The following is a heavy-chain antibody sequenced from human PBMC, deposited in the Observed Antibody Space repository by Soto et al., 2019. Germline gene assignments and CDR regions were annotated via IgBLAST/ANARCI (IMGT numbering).Heavy chain of an antibody. CDR3: EREGPPIATPD. CDR1: GGTFSSYT. D-gene: IGHD6-13*01. V-gene: IGHV1-69*08. CDR2: IIPILGIA. Sequence: QVQLVQSGAEVKKPGSSVKVSCKASGGTFSSYTISWVRQAPGQGLEWMGRIIPILGIANYAQKFQGRVTITADKSTSTAYMELSSLRSEDKAVYYCEREGPPIATPDWGQGTLVTVSS. J-gene: IGHJ4*02.